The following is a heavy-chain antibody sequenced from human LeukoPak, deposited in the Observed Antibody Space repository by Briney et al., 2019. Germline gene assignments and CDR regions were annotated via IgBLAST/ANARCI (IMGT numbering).Heavy chain of an antibody. Sequence: PPGRSLRLSCAASGFTFSSYAMHWVRQAPGKGLEWVAVISYDGSNKYYADSVKGRFTISRDNSKNTLYLQMNSLRAEDTAVYYRARRESGSYPDYWGQGTLVTVSS. CDR3: ARRESGSYPDY. J-gene: IGHJ4*02. CDR2: ISYDGSNK. CDR1: GFTFSSYA. V-gene: IGHV3-30-3*01. D-gene: IGHD1-26*01.